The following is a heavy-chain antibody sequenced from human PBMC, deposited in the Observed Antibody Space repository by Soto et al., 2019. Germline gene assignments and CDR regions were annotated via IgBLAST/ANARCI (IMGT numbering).Heavy chain of an antibody. J-gene: IGHJ6*03. Sequence: ASVKVSCKASGYTFTNSDINWVRQATGQGLEWMGWMNPNSGNTGYAQKFQSRVTMTRNTSISTAYMELSSLRSEDTAVYYCAREIQRASYYYYYYMDVWGKGTTVTVSS. CDR2: MNPNSGNT. CDR3: AREIQRASYYYYYYMDV. CDR1: GYTFTNSD. V-gene: IGHV1-8*02.